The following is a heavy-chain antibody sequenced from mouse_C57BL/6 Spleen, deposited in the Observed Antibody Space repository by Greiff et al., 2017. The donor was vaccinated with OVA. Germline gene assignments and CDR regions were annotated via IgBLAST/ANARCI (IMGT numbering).Heavy chain of an antibody. Sequence: QVHVKQSGPELVKPGASVKISCKASGYAFSSSWMNWVKQRPGKGLEWIGRIYPGDGDTNYNGKFKGKATLTADKSSSTAYMQLSSLTSEDSAVYFGAREDYGSSYWYFDVWGTGTTVTVSS. V-gene: IGHV1-82*01. J-gene: IGHJ1*03. CDR1: GYAFSSSW. D-gene: IGHD1-1*01. CDR2: IYPGDGDT. CDR3: AREDYGSSYWYFDV.